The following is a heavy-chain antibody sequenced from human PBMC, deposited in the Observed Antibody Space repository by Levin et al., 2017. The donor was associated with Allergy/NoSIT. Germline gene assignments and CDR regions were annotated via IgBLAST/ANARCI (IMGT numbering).Heavy chain of an antibody. CDR2: ISSSSSII. CDR1: GFTFSAYR. Sequence: TLSLTCEASGFTFSAYRMNWVRQAPGKGLEWVSFISSSSSIIYYADSVRGRFTISRDNAKNSLFLQMNSLRDEDTGVYYCARDWDTSDSTGYYYSFEYWGQGTLVTVSS. CDR3: ARDWDTSDSTGYYYSFEY. V-gene: IGHV3-48*02. D-gene: IGHD3-22*01. J-gene: IGHJ4*02.